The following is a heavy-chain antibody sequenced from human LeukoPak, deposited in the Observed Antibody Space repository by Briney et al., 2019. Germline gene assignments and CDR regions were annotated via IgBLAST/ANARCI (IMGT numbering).Heavy chain of an antibody. CDR1: GGSISSYF. CDR2: IYYSAST. CDR3: ARQAVTGIS. Sequence: SETLSLTCSVSGGSISSYFWSWLRQPAGKGLEWIGRIYYSASTYYNPSLKSRVTISVDTSKNQFSLKLRSVTAADTAVYYCARQAVTGISWGQGTLVTVSS. V-gene: IGHV4-59*05. J-gene: IGHJ4*02. D-gene: IGHD6-25*01.